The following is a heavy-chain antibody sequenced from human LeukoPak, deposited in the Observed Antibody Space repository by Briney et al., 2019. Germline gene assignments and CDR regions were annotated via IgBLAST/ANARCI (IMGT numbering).Heavy chain of an antibody. D-gene: IGHD6-13*01. V-gene: IGHV1-2*02. CDR3: ARNQERVQPFPYYYYYMDV. J-gene: IGHJ6*03. CDR1: GYTFIAYR. CDR2: INPNSGGT. Sequence: EASVKVSCKASGYTFIAYRMHWVRQAPGQGLEWMGWINPNSGGTNYAQKFQGRVTMTRDTSISTAYMELSRLRSDDTAVYYCARNQERVQPFPYYYYYMDVWGKGTTVTISS.